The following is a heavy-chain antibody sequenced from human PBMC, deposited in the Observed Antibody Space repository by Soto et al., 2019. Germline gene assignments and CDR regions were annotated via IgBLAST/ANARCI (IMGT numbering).Heavy chain of an antibody. CDR1: GYTFTKFG. CDR2: VSGYNDDT. CDR3: AGRMLTSSWDP. D-gene: IGHD6-13*01. V-gene: IGHV1-18*01. J-gene: IGHJ5*02. Sequence: QVQLVQSGAEVKKPGASVKVSCKASGYTFTKFGVSWVRQAPGQGLEWMGWVSGYNDDTNYAQKFQGRVTMTTDTSTNTAYMEVRSLRSDDTAVYYCAGRMLTSSWDPWGQGTLVTVSS.